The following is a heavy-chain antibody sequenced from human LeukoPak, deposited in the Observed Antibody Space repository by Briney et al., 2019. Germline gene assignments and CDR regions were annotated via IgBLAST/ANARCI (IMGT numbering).Heavy chain of an antibody. D-gene: IGHD6-19*01. Sequence: GRSLRLSCAASGFTFDDYAMHWVRQVPGKGLEWVSGISWNSRAIGYADSVKGRFTISRDNAKNSLYLQMNSLRAEDTALYYCAKGGYSSGWYEGLDDYWGQGTLVTVSS. CDR3: AKGGYSSGWYEGLDDY. J-gene: IGHJ4*02. CDR2: ISWNSRAI. V-gene: IGHV3-9*01. CDR1: GFTFDDYA.